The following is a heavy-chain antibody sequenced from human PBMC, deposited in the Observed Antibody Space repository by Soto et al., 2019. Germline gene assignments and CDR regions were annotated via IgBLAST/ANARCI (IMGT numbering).Heavy chain of an antibody. J-gene: IGHJ4*02. CDR3: ARVYCSGGSCYDVPFVY. CDR2: IYWDDDK. V-gene: IGHV2-5*02. Sequence: QITLKESGPTLVKPTQTLTLTCTFSGFSLSTSGVGVGWIRQPPGKALEWLALIYWDDDKRYSPSLKSRLTITKDTSKNQVVLTMTNMDPVDTATYYCARVYCSGGSCYDVPFVYWGQGTLVTVSS. CDR1: GFSLSTSGVG. D-gene: IGHD2-15*01.